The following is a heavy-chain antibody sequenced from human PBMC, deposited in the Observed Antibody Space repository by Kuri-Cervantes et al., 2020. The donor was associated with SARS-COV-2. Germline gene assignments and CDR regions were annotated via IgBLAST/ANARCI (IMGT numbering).Heavy chain of an antibody. D-gene: IGHD5-12*01. CDR3: ARDSGGWTPDGFDI. J-gene: IGHJ3*02. CDR2: ISAYNGNT. V-gene: IGHV1-18*01. Sequence: ASVKVSCKASGYTFTSYGISWVRQAPGQGLEWMGWISAYNGNTNYAQKLQGRVTMTTDTSTSTAYMELTSLRSEDSAIYYCARDSGGWTPDGFDIWGQGTMVTVSS. CDR1: GYTFTSYG.